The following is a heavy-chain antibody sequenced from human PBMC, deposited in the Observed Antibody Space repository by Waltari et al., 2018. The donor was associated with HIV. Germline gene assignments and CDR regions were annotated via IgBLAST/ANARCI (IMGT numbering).Heavy chain of an antibody. CDR1: VGSISSSGNY. J-gene: IGHJ6*02. D-gene: IGHD2-15*01. CDR3: ARSDKGYNFYFGMDV. CDR2: IYYSGNT. V-gene: IGHV4-39*01. Sequence: QLQLQESGPGLVKPSETLSLTCTVSVGSISSSGNYWSWIRQPPGKGLEWIGNIYYSGNTYYNPSLKSRLSISVDTSKNQFSLKMTSVTAADTAVYYWARSDKGYNFYFGMDVWGQGTSVTVSS.